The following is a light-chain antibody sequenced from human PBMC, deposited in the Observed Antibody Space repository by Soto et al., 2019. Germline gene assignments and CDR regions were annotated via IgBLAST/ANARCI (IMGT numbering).Light chain of an antibody. CDR2: AAS. CDR3: HQYNNWPWT. CDR1: QRVSSH. V-gene: IGKV3-15*01. J-gene: IGKJ1*01. Sequence: EIVLTQSTGTLSLSPGERATLSCRASQRVSSHLAWYQQKPGQAPRLLIYAASTRATGIPVRFSGSGSETEFTLTIRSLQSEDSALYYCHQYNNWPWTFGQGTKVDIK.